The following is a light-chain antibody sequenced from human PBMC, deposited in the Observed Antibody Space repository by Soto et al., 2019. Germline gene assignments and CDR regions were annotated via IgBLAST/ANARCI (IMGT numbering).Light chain of an antibody. CDR3: QQYNNWPLT. CDR1: QSITSS. J-gene: IGKJ1*01. CDR2: GAS. Sequence: EIVMTQSPATLSVSPGERVTLSCRASQSITSSLAWYQQKPGQAPRLLISGASTRATGIPARFSGSGSGTEFTLTISSLQSEDFAVYYCQQYNNWPLTFGQGTKVEIK. V-gene: IGKV3-15*01.